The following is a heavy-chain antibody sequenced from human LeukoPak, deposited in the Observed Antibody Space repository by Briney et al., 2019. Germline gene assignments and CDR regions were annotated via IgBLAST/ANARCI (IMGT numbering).Heavy chain of an antibody. Sequence: SETLSLTCTVSGGSITSGTYYWSWIRQPAGKGLEWIGRIYASGSANYNPSLKSRVTISVDTSKNQFSLKLNSVTAADTALYCCARDRGVRDNYSYYYYMDVWGKGTTVTVSS. CDR3: ARDRGVRDNYSYYYYMDV. CDR1: GGSITSGTYY. J-gene: IGHJ6*03. D-gene: IGHD3-10*01. V-gene: IGHV4-61*02. CDR2: IYASGSA.